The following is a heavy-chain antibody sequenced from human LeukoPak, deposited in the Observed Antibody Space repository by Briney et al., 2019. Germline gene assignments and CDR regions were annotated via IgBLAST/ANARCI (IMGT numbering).Heavy chain of an antibody. D-gene: IGHD6-13*01. CDR2: IYYSGST. V-gene: IGHV4-59*12. CDR1: GGSISSYY. CDR3: ARDRQQPNYGMDV. J-gene: IGHJ6*02. Sequence: PSETLSLTCTVSGGSISSYYWSWIRQPPGKGLEWIGYIYYSGSTYYKPSLKSRVTISVDTSKNQFSLKLSSVTAADTAVYYCARDRQQPNYGMDVWGQGTTVTVSS.